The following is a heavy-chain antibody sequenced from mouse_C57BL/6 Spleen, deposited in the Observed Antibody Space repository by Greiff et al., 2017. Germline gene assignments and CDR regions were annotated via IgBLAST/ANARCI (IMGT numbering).Heavy chain of an antibody. Sequence: QVQLKESGPGLVAPSQSLSITCTVSGFSLTSYAISWVRQPPGKGLEWLGVIWTGGGTNYNSALKSRLSISKDNSKSQVFLKMNSLQTDDTARDYCARMYGSSLYWYFDVWGTGTTVTVSS. CDR2: IWTGGGT. D-gene: IGHD1-1*01. CDR3: ARMYGSSLYWYFDV. V-gene: IGHV2-9-1*01. J-gene: IGHJ1*03. CDR1: GFSLTSYA.